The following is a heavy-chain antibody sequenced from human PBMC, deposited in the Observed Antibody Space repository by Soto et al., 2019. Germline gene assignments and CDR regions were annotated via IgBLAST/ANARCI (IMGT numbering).Heavy chain of an antibody. D-gene: IGHD5-18*01. J-gene: IGHJ4*02. Sequence: ASVKVSCKVSGYTLTELSMHCVRQAPGKGLEWMGGFDPEDGETIYAQKFQGRVTMTEDTSTDTAYMELSSLRSEDTAVYYCATDGGYSYGVGYWGQGTLVTVSS. CDR3: ATDGGYSYGVGY. CDR1: GYTLTELS. V-gene: IGHV1-24*01. CDR2: FDPEDGET.